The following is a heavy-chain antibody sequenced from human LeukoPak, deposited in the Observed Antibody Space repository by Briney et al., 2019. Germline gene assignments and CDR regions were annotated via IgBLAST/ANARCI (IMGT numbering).Heavy chain of an antibody. Sequence: GGSLRLSCAASGFTFSSYAMSWVRQAPGKGREWVSAISGSGGSTYYADSVKGRFTISRDNSKNTLYLQMNSLRAEDTAVYYCAKDGQHDSSAHQFDYWGQGTLVTVSS. CDR2: ISGSGGST. D-gene: IGHD3-22*01. V-gene: IGHV3-23*01. J-gene: IGHJ4*02. CDR1: GFTFSSYA. CDR3: AKDGQHDSSAHQFDY.